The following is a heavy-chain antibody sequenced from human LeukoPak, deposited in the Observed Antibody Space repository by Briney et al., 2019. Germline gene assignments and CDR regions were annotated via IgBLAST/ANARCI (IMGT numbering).Heavy chain of an antibody. Sequence: GGSLRHPCSASGFTFSTYAMHWVRQAPGKGLEYVSGISSNGGSTYYADSVKGRFTISRDNSKNTLYLQMDSLRTEDTAVYYCAKDGCSIPSCFYPSRDWPQGTLVTVTS. J-gene: IGHJ4*02. CDR2: ISSNGGST. V-gene: IGHV3-64*04. CDR3: AKDGCSIPSCFYPSRD. D-gene: IGHD2-2*01. CDR1: GFTFSTYA.